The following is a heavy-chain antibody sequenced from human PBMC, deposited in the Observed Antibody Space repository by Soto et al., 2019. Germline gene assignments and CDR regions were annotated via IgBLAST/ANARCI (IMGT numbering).Heavy chain of an antibody. CDR1: GFAVSSNY. V-gene: IGHV3-53*01. Sequence: PGGSLRLSCAASGFAVSSNYMAWVRQAPGKGLEWVSLSYSGGSTHYADSVKGRFTISRDSYKNTLYLHMNSLRVEDTAVYYCARGYGSGSHFFDSWGQGALATVS. D-gene: IGHD3-10*01. CDR3: ARGYGSGSHFFDS. J-gene: IGHJ5*01. CDR2: SYSGGST.